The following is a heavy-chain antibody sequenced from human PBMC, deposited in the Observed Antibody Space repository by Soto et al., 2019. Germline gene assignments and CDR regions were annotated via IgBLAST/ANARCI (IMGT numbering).Heavy chain of an antibody. CDR3: ARAGGYCSGDCCLRCDY. V-gene: IGHV3-7*01. Sequence: GGSLRLSCAASGFTFSSYWMSWVRQAPGKGLEWVANIKQDGSEKYYVDSVKGRFTISRDNAKNSLYLQMHSLTDEDTAFDYCARAGGYCSGDCCLRCDYCGERPLVTVPS. CDR2: IKQDGSEK. D-gene: IGHD2-15*01. J-gene: IGHJ4*02. CDR1: GFTFSSYW.